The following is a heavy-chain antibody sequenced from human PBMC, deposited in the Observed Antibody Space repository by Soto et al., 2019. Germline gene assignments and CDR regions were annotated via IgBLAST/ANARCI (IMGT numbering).Heavy chain of an antibody. J-gene: IGHJ6*02. CDR1: GGTFSSYA. CDR3: ATLKMTTVTSDQDGMDV. CDR2: IIPIFGTA. D-gene: IGHD4-17*01. Sequence: QVQLVQSGAEVKKPGSSVKVSCKASGGTFSSYAISWVRQAPGQGLEWMGGIIPIFGTANYAQKFQGRVTITADESTSTDYMELSSLRSEDTAVYYWATLKMTTVTSDQDGMDVWGQGNTVTVSS. V-gene: IGHV1-69*01.